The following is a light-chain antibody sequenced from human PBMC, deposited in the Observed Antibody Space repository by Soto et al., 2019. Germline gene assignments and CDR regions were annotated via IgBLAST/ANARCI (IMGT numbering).Light chain of an antibody. J-gene: IGKJ1*01. CDR3: QQSYSTLWT. V-gene: IGKV3-20*01. CDR1: QSVSNNY. Sequence: EVVLTQSPGTLSLSPGERATLSCRASQSVSNNYFAWYQQKPGQAPRLLIFGSSDRATGIPDRFSGSGSGTDFTLTISRLEPEDFAVYYCQQSYSTLWTFGQGTKVEIK. CDR2: GSS.